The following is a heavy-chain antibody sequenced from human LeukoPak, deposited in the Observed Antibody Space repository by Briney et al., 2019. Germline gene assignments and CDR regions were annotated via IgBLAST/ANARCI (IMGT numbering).Heavy chain of an antibody. V-gene: IGHV3-15*01. CDR1: GFTFSNAW. Sequence: GGSLRLSCAASGFTFSNAWMSWVRQAPGKGLEWVGRIKSKTDGGTTDYAAPVKGRFTISRDDSKNTLYLQMNSLKTEDTAVYYCTTAPEHECELQYYWGQRTLVTVSS. CDR3: TTAPEHECELQYY. CDR2: IKSKTDGGTT. J-gene: IGHJ4*02. D-gene: IGHD1-26*01.